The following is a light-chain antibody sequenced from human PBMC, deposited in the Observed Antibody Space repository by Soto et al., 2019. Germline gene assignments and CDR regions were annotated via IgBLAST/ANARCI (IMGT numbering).Light chain of an antibody. Sequence: QSALTQPASVSRSPGQSITISCTGTSSDVGNYDLVSWYQQHPGKAPKLMIYEVSKRPSGVSNRFSGSRSGNTASLTISGLQAEDEADYYCCSYAGSTPYVFGTGTKVTVL. V-gene: IGLV2-23*02. CDR2: EVS. J-gene: IGLJ1*01. CDR1: SSDVGNYDL. CDR3: CSYAGSTPYV.